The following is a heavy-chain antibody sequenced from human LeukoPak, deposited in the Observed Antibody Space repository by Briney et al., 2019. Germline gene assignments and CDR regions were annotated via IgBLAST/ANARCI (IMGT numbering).Heavy chain of an antibody. CDR2: ISGGGGST. CDR3: AKPSTTYYYYYYMDV. D-gene: IGHD2/OR15-2a*01. V-gene: IGHV3-23*01. CDR1: GFTFSSYA. J-gene: IGHJ6*03. Sequence: GRSLRLSCAASGFTFSSYAMSWVRHAPGKGLEWVSAISGGGGSTYYADSVKGRFTISRDNSKNTLYLQMNSLRAEDTAVYYCAKPSTTYYYYYYMDVWGKGTTVTDSS.